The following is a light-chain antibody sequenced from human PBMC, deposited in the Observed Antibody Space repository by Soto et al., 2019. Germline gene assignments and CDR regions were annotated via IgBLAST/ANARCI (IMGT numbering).Light chain of an antibody. J-gene: IGLJ1*01. V-gene: IGLV2-14*01. Sequence: QSALTQPASVSGSPGQSITISCTGTSSDVGGYNSVSWYQQHPGKAPKLILYDVTDRPSGVSYRFSGSKSGNTASLTISGLQAADEADDFCRSFTRSMTNVFGSGTKLTVL. CDR1: SSDVGGYNS. CDR3: RSFTRSMTNV. CDR2: DVT.